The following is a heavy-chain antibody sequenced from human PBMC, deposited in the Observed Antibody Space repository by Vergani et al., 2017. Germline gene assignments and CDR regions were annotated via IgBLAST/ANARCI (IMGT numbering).Heavy chain of an antibody. Sequence: EVQLVESGGGLIQPGGSLRLSCAASGFTVSSNYMSWVRQAPGKGLECVSVIYSGGSTYYADSVKGRFTISRDNSKNTLYLQMNSLRAEDTDVYYCARDEYYDSSGYSSWGQGTLVTVSS. CDR2: IYSGGST. D-gene: IGHD3-22*01. V-gene: IGHV3-53*01. J-gene: IGHJ5*02. CDR3: ARDEYYDSSGYSS. CDR1: GFTVSSNY.